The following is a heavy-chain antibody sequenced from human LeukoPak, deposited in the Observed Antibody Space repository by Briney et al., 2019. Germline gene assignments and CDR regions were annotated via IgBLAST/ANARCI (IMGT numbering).Heavy chain of an antibody. J-gene: IGHJ4*02. CDR1: GFTFSTYA. D-gene: IGHD2-8*02. CDR2: ISYSGGST. CDR3: AKNRLMVYAPVDS. Sequence: QPGGSLRLSCAASGFTFSTYAMNWVRQAPGKGLEWVSSISYSGGSTYYADSVKGRFTISRDNFKNTLYLQMNSLRAEDTAVYYCAKNRLMVYAPVDSWGQGTLVTVSS. V-gene: IGHV3-23*01.